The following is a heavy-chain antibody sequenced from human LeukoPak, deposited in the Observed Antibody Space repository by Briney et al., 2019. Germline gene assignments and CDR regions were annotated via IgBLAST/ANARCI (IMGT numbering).Heavy chain of an antibody. CDR3: ARDLNWETY. CDR1: GFSFRTSW. CDR2: INPDGSDK. J-gene: IGHJ4*02. D-gene: IGHD7-27*01. V-gene: IGHV3-7*01. Sequence: GGSLRLSCGASGFSFRTSWLNWVRQAPGKGLEWVASINPDGSDKYSVDSVKGRFTISRDNAKNSLYLQMNSLRAEDTAVYYCARDLNWETYWGQGTLVSVSS.